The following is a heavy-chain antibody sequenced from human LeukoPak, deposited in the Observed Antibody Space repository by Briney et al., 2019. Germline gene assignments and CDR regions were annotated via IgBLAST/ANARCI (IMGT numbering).Heavy chain of an antibody. J-gene: IGHJ4*02. V-gene: IGHV3-11*04. CDR3: ARRIVATIAQYYFDY. CDR1: GFTFSEYY. Sequence: GGSLRLSCAASGFTFSEYYMSWIRQAPGKWLEWGSYISSSGSTIYYADSVKGRFTISRDNAKNSLYLQMNSLRAEDTAVYYCARRIVATIAQYYFDYWGQGTLVTVSS. D-gene: IGHD5-12*01. CDR2: ISSSGSTI.